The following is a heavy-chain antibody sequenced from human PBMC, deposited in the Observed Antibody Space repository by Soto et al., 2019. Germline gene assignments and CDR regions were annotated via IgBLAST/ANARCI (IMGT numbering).Heavy chain of an antibody. CDR2: IGPYNGNT. V-gene: IGHV1-18*01. CDR1: GYTFNNYG. D-gene: IGHD2-15*01. Sequence: QVQLVQSGAEVKKPGASVKVSCKASGYTFNNYGISWVRQAPGQGLEWMGWIGPYNGNTDHAQNFQGRVTMTTDTSTTTAYMELRSLRSDDTALYYCARCYCSVGSCYTCWHFDLWGRGTLVTFSS. CDR3: ARCYCSVGSCYTCWHFDL. J-gene: IGHJ2*01.